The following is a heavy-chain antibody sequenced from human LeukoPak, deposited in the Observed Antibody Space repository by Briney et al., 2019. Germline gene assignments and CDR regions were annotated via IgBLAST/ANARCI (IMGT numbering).Heavy chain of an antibody. CDR1: GFTYSRYC. CDR3: ARDGPDYGDFNWFAP. V-gene: IGHV3-7*01. D-gene: IGHD4-17*01. J-gene: IGHJ5*02. Sequence: PGGSLRLSCAASGFTYSRYCMSWVRQAPGKGLEWLATIKQDGNEKFYVDSVKGRFTISRDNAKNSLYLQMSSLRADDTAIYYYARDGPDYGDFNWFAPWGQGTLVTVSS. CDR2: IKQDGNEK.